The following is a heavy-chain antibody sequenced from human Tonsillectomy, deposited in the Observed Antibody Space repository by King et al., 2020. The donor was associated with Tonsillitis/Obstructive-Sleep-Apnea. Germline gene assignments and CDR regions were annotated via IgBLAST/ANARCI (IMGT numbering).Heavy chain of an antibody. CDR3: ARRLAGKTSHTPIDD. J-gene: IGHJ4*02. CDR1: GYRFTSYW. D-gene: IGHD6-19*01. CDR2: IDPSDSYS. V-gene: IGHV5-10-1*01. Sequence: VQLVESGAEVKKPGESLRISCKGSGYRFTSYWISWVRQMPGKGLEWMGRIDPSDSYSNYSPSFQGHVTISADKSISTAYLQWSSLRASDTAMYYCARRLAGKTSHTPIDDWGQGTLVTVSS.